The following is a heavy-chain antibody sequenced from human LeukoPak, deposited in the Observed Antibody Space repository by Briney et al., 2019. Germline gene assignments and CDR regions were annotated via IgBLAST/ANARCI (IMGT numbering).Heavy chain of an antibody. CDR1: GFTFSSYG. D-gene: IGHD2-2*01. Sequence: PGGSLRLSCAASGFTFSSYGMHWVRQAPGKGLEWVAVISYDGSNKYYADSVKGRFTISRDNSKNTLNLQMNSLRAEDTAVYYCAKDHCSSTSCYSAYWGQGTLVTVSS. CDR2: ISYDGSNK. V-gene: IGHV3-30*18. J-gene: IGHJ4*02. CDR3: AKDHCSSTSCYSAY.